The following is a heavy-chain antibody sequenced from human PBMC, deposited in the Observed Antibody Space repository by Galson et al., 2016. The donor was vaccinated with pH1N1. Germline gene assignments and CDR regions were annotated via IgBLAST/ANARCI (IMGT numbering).Heavy chain of an antibody. V-gene: IGHV3-30-3*01. Sequence: SLRLSCAASGFTFSTYAMHWVRQAPGKGLEWVALTSYDGSNKYYADSVKGRFTISRDNSKNTLYLEMNSLRAEDTAVYYWARETTYSSGWGYYYGMDVWGKGTTVTVSS. D-gene: IGHD6-19*01. J-gene: IGHJ6*04. CDR3: ARETTYSSGWGYYYGMDV. CDR1: GFTFSTYA. CDR2: TSYDGSNK.